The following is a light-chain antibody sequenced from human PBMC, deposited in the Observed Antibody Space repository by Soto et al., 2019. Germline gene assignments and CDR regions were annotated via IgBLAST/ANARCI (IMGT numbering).Light chain of an antibody. V-gene: IGLV2-14*01. CDR3: SSFTSSITYV. Sequence: QPASLSGSPGQSITISCTGTSSDVGGYNSVSWYRQDPGKAPKLIIYDVTYRPSGVSNRFSGSKSGNTASLTISGLQSEDEADYHCSSFTSSITYVFGTGTKVTVL. CDR1: SSDVGGYNS. CDR2: DVT. J-gene: IGLJ1*01.